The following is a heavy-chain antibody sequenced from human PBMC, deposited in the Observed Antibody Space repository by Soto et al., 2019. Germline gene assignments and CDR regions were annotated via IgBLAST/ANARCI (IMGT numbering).Heavy chain of an antibody. CDR3: ARYRSCSSTSRRPISDAVDT. CDR1: CGSISSGVYY. CDR2: IYYSGST. Sequence: TKTVSCGSISSGVYYWSWIRQHPGKGLEWIGYIYYSGSTYYNPSLKSRVTISVDTSKNQFSLKLSSVTAADTAVYYCARYRSCSSTSRRPISDAVDTLGQGTMVT. V-gene: IGHV4-31*02. J-gene: IGHJ3*02. D-gene: IGHD2-2*01.